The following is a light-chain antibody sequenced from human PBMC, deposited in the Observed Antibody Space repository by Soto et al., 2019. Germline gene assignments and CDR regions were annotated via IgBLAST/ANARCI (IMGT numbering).Light chain of an antibody. CDR2: EAS. Sequence: DIQMTQSPSTLSASVGDRVTITCRASQSISDSLAWYQQNPGKAPKLLIYEASSLKSGVPLRFSGSRSGTEYTLTISSLQPDDFATYYCHQDNGYWTFGQGTKVEIK. J-gene: IGKJ1*01. V-gene: IGKV1-5*03. CDR3: HQDNGYWT. CDR1: QSISDS.